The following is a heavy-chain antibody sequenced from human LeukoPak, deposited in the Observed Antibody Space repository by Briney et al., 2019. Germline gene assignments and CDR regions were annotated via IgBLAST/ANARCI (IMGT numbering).Heavy chain of an antibody. Sequence: PGGSLRLSCVASGLIFSNYWMGWVRQAPGKGLEWVASINQDASEKYYVDSVKGRFTISRDNAKNSLYLHMNSLRVEDTAVYYCARASSGRYFAFIDYWGQGGLVTVSS. V-gene: IGHV3-7*01. CDR2: INQDASEK. CDR1: GLIFSNYW. CDR3: ARASSGRYFAFIDY. J-gene: IGHJ4*02. D-gene: IGHD1-26*01.